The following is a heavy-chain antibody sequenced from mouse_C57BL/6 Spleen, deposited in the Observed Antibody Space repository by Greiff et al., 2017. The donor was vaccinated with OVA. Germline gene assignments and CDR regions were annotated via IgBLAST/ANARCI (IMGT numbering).Heavy chain of an antibody. D-gene: IGHD2-4*01. V-gene: IGHV1-47*01. Sequence: VQGVESGAELVKPGASVKMSCKASGYTFTTYPIEWMKQNHGKSLEWIGNFHPYNDDTKYNEKFKGKATLTVEKSSSTVYLELSRLTSDDSAVYYCAINYDYDGGYYFDYWGQGTTLTVSS. CDR1: GYTFTTYP. J-gene: IGHJ2*01. CDR2: FHPYNDDT. CDR3: AINYDYDGGYYFDY.